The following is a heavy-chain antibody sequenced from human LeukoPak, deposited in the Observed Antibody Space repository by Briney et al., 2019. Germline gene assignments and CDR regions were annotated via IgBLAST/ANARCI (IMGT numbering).Heavy chain of an antibody. J-gene: IGHJ5*02. D-gene: IGHD2-21*02. V-gene: IGHV4-4*07. Sequence: SETLSLTCTVSGGSISSYYWSWIRQPAGKGLEWIGRIYTSGSTNYNPSLKSRVTMSVDTSKNQFSLMLSSATAADTAVYYCARDLAHPVVTANWFDPWGQGTLVTVSS. CDR2: IYTSGST. CDR1: GGSISSYY. CDR3: ARDLAHPVVTANWFDP.